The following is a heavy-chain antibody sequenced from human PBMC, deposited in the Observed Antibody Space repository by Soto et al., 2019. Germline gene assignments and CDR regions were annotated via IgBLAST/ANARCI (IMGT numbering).Heavy chain of an antibody. Sequence: SETLSLTCAVYGGSFSGYYWSWIRQPPGKGLEWIGEINHSGSTNYNPSLKSRVTISVDTSKKQYSLKLSSVTGASTAVYYCARGRYCSGGSCSGYYYYYYYMDVWGKGTTVTVSS. J-gene: IGHJ6*03. CDR1: GGSFSGYY. CDR2: INHSGST. V-gene: IGHV4-34*01. D-gene: IGHD2-15*01. CDR3: ARGRYCSGGSCSGYYYYYYYMDV.